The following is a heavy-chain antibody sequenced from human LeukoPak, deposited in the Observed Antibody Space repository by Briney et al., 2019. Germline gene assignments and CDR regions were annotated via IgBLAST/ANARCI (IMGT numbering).Heavy chain of an antibody. CDR3: AKDPATGDTNPGFDY. CDR2: IRYDGSNK. J-gene: IGHJ4*02. V-gene: IGHV3-30*02. CDR1: GFTFSSYW. D-gene: IGHD7-27*01. Sequence: PGGSLRLSCAASGFTFSSYWMSWVRQAPGKGLEWVAFIRYDGSNKYYADSVKGRFTISRDNSKNTLYLQMNSLRAEDTAVYYCAKDPATGDTNPGFDYWGQGTLVTVSS.